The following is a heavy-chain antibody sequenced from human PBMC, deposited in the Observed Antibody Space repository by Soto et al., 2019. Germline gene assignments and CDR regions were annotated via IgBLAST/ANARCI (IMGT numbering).Heavy chain of an antibody. CDR3: ARGGKYYGSGSYYRAFGYYGMDV. V-gene: IGHV4-34*01. J-gene: IGHJ6*02. Sequence: PSETLSLTCAVYGGSFSGYYWSWIRQPPGKGLEWIGEINHSGSTNYNPSLKSRVTISVDTSKNQFSLKLSSVTAADTAVYYCARGGKYYGSGSYYRAFGYYGMDVWGQGTTVTVSS. CDR1: GGSFSGYY. D-gene: IGHD3-10*01. CDR2: INHSGST.